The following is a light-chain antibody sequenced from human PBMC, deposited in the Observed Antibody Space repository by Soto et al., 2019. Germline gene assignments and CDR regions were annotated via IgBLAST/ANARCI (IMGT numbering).Light chain of an antibody. CDR3: CSYAGSNNVV. J-gene: IGLJ2*01. V-gene: IGLV2-8*01. CDR2: EVS. CDR1: SSDVGGYNY. Sequence: QSALTQPPSASGSPGQSVTISCTGTSSDVGGYNYVSWYQQHPGKAPKLMIYEVSKRPSGVPDRFSGSKSGNTASLTVSGLQAEDEADDYCCSYAGSNNVVFGGGTKLTVL.